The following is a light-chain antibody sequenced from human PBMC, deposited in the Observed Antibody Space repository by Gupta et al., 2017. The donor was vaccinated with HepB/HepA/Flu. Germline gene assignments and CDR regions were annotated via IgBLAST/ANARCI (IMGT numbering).Light chain of an antibody. V-gene: IGLV2-11*01. CDR1: SSDVGNYNY. Sequence: QSALTQPRSVSASPGQSVTISCTGTSSDVGNYNYVSWYQQHPGKAPKFLIYDVTKRPSGVPDRFSGSKFGNTASLTISGPQAEDEADYYCCSYAGRYTWVFGGGTKLTVL. J-gene: IGLJ3*02. CDR2: DVT. CDR3: CSYAGRYTWV.